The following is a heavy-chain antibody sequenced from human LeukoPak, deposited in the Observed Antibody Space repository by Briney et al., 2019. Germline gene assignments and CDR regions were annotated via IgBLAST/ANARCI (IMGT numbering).Heavy chain of an antibody. J-gene: IGHJ4*02. V-gene: IGHV4-30-2*01. CDR2: IYHSGST. CDR1: GGSISSGGYY. CDR3: ARDYDFRSGSDY. D-gene: IGHD3-3*01. Sequence: PSQTLSLTCTVSGGSISSGGYYWSWIRQPSGKGLEWIGYIYHSGSTYYNPSLKSRVTISVDRSKNQFSLKLSSVTAADTAVYYCARDYDFRSGSDYWGQGTLVTVSS.